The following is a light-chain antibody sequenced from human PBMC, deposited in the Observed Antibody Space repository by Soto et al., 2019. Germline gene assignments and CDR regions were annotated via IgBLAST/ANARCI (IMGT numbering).Light chain of an antibody. J-gene: IGLJ3*02. CDR2: EGS. Sequence: QSALTQPASVSGSPGQSITISCTGTSSDVGNYNLVSWYQQHPGKAPKLMIYEGSKRPSGVSNRFSGSKSGNTASLTISGLQAEDEADYYCQSFDSSVSGSGVFGGGTKLTVL. CDR3: QSFDSSVSGSGV. CDR1: SSDVGNYNL. V-gene: IGLV2-14*02.